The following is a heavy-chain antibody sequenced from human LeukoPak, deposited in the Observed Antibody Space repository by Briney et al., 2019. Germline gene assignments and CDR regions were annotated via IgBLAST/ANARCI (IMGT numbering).Heavy chain of an antibody. J-gene: IGHJ5*02. CDR3: ARDIGLRKAAPPGWFDP. CDR1: GFTFSSYW. Sequence: PGGCLRLSCAASGFTFSSYWMSWVRQAPGKGLEWVASIKQDGSEKYCVDSVKGRFTISRDNANNSLYLQMNSLRADDTAVYYCARDIGLRKAAPPGWFDPWGQGALVTVSS. D-gene: IGHD6-6*01. V-gene: IGHV3-7*01. CDR2: IKQDGSEK.